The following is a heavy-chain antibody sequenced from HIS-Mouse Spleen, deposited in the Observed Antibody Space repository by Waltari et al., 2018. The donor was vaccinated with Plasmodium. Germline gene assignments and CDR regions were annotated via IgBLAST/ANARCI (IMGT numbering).Heavy chain of an antibody. CDR3: ARGRWNHAFDI. CDR2: IGTAGDT. J-gene: IGHJ3*02. CDR1: GFTFSSYD. D-gene: IGHD1-1*01. V-gene: IGHV3-13*01. Sequence: EVQLVESGGGLVQPGGSLRLSCAASGFTFSSYDMHWVRQATGKGLDGVPSIGTAGDTYYPGSVKGRFTISRENAKNSLYLQMNSLRAGDTAVYYCARGRWNHAFDIWGQGTMVTVSS.